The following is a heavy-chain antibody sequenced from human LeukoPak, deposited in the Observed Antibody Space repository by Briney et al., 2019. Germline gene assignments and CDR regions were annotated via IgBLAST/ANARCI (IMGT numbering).Heavy chain of an antibody. CDR1: GFTFSSYG. D-gene: IGHD6-19*01. CDR3: AKAQWLVHRYFDY. J-gene: IGHJ4*02. Sequence: GGSLRLSCAASGFTFSSYGMHWVRQAPGKGLEWVAFIRYDGSNKYYADSVKGRFTISRDNSKNTLYLQMNSPRAEDTAVYYCAKAQWLVHRYFDYWGQGTLVTVSS. V-gene: IGHV3-30*02. CDR2: IRYDGSNK.